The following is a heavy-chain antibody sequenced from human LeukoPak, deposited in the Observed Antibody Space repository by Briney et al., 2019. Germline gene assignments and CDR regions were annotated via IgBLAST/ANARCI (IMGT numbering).Heavy chain of an antibody. Sequence: SVKVSCKASGGTFSSYAISWVRQAPGQGLEWMGGIIPIFGTANYAQKLQGRVTMTTDTSTSTAYMELRSLRSDDTAVYYCARDYYDSSGYYFDFAFDIWGQGTMVTVSS. CDR3: ARDYYDSSGYYFDFAFDI. D-gene: IGHD3-22*01. CDR2: IIPIFGTA. J-gene: IGHJ3*02. V-gene: IGHV1-69*05. CDR1: GGTFSSYA.